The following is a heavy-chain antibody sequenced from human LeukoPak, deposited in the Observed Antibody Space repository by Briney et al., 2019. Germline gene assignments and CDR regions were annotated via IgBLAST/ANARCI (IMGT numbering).Heavy chain of an antibody. V-gene: IGHV3-21*01. Sequence: GGSLRLSCTASGFTFSTYSMKWVRQVPGKGLEWFSSISSSSSYIYYADSVKGRFTISRDNAKNSLYLQMNSLRAEDTAVYYCARGGSSWSYDYWGQGTLVTVSS. D-gene: IGHD6-13*01. CDR1: GFTFSTYS. J-gene: IGHJ4*02. CDR3: ARGGSSWSYDY. CDR2: ISSSSSYI.